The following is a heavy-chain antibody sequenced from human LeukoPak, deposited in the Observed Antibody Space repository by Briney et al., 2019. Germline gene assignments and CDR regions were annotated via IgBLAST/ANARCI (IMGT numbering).Heavy chain of an antibody. CDR3: ARGRIVVVPAAISWFDP. V-gene: IGHV4-34*01. J-gene: IGHJ5*02. CDR1: GGSFSGYY. D-gene: IGHD2-2*01. Sequence: PSETLSLTCAVYGGSFSGYYWSWIRQPPGKGLEWIGETNHSGSTNYNPSLKSRVTISVDTSKNQFSLKLSSVTAADTAVYYCARGRIVVVPAAISWFDPWGQGTLVTVSS. CDR2: TNHSGST.